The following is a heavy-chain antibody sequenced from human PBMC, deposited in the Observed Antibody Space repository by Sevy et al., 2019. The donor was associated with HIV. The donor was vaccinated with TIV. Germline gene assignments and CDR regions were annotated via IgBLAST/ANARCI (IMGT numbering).Heavy chain of an antibody. Sequence: ASVKVSCKVSGNTLTQLSMHWVRQVPGKGLEWMGSFDPEDDERIYAQKFQGRVNMTEDTSTDTAYMELSSLKSEDTAVYYCATTKDYYENSGDPFDYWGQGTLVTVSS. CDR2: FDPEDDER. D-gene: IGHD3-22*01. J-gene: IGHJ4*02. V-gene: IGHV1-24*01. CDR3: ATTKDYYENSGDPFDY. CDR1: GNTLTQLS.